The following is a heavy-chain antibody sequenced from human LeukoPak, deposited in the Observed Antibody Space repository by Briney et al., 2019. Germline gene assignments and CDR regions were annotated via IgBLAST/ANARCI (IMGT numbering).Heavy chain of an antibody. J-gene: IGHJ4*02. CDR2: IFADDST. CDR1: GFAVSGNY. D-gene: IGHD1-26*01. Sequence: GGSLRLSCAASGFAVSGNYMNWVRQAPGKGLEWVSVIFADDSTYYTDSVTGRFTIPRDESKNTVFLQMNSLTPEDTAVYYCARDLGVGATHWGQGTLVTVSS. CDR3: ARDLGVGATH. V-gene: IGHV3-53*05.